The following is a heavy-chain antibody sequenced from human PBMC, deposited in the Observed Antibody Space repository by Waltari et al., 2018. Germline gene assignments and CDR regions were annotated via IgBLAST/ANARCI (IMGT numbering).Heavy chain of an antibody. CDR3: ARDFEYTGSYGAFDM. CDR1: GVTFSRYG. D-gene: IGHD1-26*01. J-gene: IGHJ3*02. Sequence: VQLVESGGGLVQPGGSLRLSCGAPGVTFSRYGLSWVRPAQGKGLEWVANINQDGSDKYYVDSVKGRFTISRDNAKDSLYLQMNGLRAEDTAIYYCARDFEYTGSYGAFDMWGQGTMVTVFS. CDR2: INQDGSDK. V-gene: IGHV3-7*01.